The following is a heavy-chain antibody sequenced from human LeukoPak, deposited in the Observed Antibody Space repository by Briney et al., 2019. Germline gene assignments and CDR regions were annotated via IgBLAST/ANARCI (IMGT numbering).Heavy chain of an antibody. CDR2: IYPGDSDT. D-gene: IGHD3-22*01. V-gene: IGHV5-51*01. Sequence: GESLKISCKGSGYTFTNYWIGWVRQMPGKGLEWMGIIYPGDSDTKYSPSFQGQVTFSGDKSTSTAYLQWSSLKASDTAMYYCARCDSSGYVQYFDYWGQGTLVTVSS. CDR3: ARCDSSGYVQYFDY. J-gene: IGHJ4*02. CDR1: GYTFTNYW.